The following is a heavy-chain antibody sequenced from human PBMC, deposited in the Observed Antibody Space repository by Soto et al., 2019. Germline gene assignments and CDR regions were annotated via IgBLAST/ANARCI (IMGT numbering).Heavy chain of an antibody. D-gene: IGHD6-13*01. J-gene: IGHJ4*02. Sequence: GPTLVNPTQTLTLTCTFSGFSLSTSGVGVGWIRQPPGKALEWLALIYWDDDKRYSPSLKSRLTITKDTSKNQVVLTMTNMDPVDTATYYCAHRLLAAAGTRYYFDYWGQGTLVTVSS. V-gene: IGHV2-5*02. CDR1: GFSLSTSGVG. CDR3: AHRLLAAAGTRYYFDY. CDR2: IYWDDDK.